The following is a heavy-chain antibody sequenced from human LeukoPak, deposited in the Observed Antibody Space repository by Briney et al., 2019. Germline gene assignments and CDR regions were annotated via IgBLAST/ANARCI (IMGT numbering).Heavy chain of an antibody. J-gene: IGHJ4*02. CDR1: GFTFSSFA. V-gene: IGHV3-23*01. CDR3: AKRPRYIDC. D-gene: IGHD1-14*01. Sequence: AGSLRLSCAASGFTFSSFAMTWVRQAPGQGLELLSAISDSAGTTYYADSVIGRFTTSRDNSTNNLYLQMNSLRAEDTAAYYCAKRPRYIDCWGAGALVTLSS. CDR2: ISDSAGTT.